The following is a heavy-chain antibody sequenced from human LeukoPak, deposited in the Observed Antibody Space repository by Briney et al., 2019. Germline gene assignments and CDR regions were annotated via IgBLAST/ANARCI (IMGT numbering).Heavy chain of an antibody. D-gene: IGHD1-14*01. CDR2: ISYDGSNK. Sequence: GGSLRLSCAASGFTFSSYAMHWVRQAPGKGLEWVAVISYDGSNKYYADSVKGRFTISRDNSKNTLYLQMNSLRAEDTAVYYCASNPADDYWGQGTLVTVSS. CDR3: ASNPADDY. J-gene: IGHJ4*02. CDR1: GFTFSSYA. V-gene: IGHV3-30-3*01.